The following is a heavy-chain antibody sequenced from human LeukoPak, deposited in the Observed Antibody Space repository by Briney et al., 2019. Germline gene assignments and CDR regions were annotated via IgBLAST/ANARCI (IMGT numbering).Heavy chain of an antibody. J-gene: IGHJ4*02. CDR3: ARDALYSYDSSGYYSHY. V-gene: IGHV1-18*01. CDR1: GYTLTNYG. D-gene: IGHD3-22*01. CDR2: ISGYNGNT. Sequence: GASVKVSCKASGYTLTNYGISWVRQAPGQGLEWMGWISGYNGNTNYAQKFQGRVTMTTDTSTSTAYVELRSLRSDDAAVYYCARDALYSYDSSGYYSHYWGQGTLVTVSS.